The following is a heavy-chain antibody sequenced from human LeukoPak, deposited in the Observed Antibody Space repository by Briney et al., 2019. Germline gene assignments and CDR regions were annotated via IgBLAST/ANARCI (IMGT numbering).Heavy chain of an antibody. J-gene: IGHJ6*02. CDR1: GYTFTSYD. V-gene: IGHV1-8*01. Sequence: ASVKVSCKASGYTFTSYDINWVRQATGQGLEWMGWMNPNSGNTGYAQKFQGRVTMTRNTSISTAYMELSSLRSEDTAVYYCARGPPKRYYDILTGYYYYYGMDVWGQETTVTVSS. D-gene: IGHD3-9*01. CDR2: MNPNSGNT. CDR3: ARGPPKRYYDILTGYYYYYGMDV.